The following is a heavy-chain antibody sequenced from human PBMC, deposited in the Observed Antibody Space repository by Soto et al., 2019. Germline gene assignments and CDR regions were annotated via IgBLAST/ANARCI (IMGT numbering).Heavy chain of an antibody. J-gene: IGHJ4*02. CDR2: IYYSGST. D-gene: IGHD5-18*01. CDR1: GGSISSGGYY. Sequence: SETLSLSCTVSGGSISSGGYYWSWIREHPGKGLEWIGYIYYSGSTYYNPSLKSRVTISVDTSKNQFSMKLSSVTAADTFVYYWARVTPLDTPMGFAYWGQGTLVTVSS. V-gene: IGHV4-31*03. CDR3: ARVTPLDTPMGFAY.